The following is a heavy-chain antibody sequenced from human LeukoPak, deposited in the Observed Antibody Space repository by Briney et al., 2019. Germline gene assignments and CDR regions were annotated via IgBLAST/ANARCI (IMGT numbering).Heavy chain of an antibody. D-gene: IGHD4-17*01. J-gene: IGHJ4*02. V-gene: IGHV3-33*06. CDR3: ANGGNDYGDYSLDY. CDR1: GFTFSSYG. Sequence: QPGRSLRLSCAASGFTFSSYGMHWVRQAPGKGLEWGAVIWYDGSNKYYADSVKGRFTISRENYKNTLYLQMTSLRAEDTAVYYCANGGNDYGDYSLDYWGQGTLVTVSS. CDR2: IWYDGSNK.